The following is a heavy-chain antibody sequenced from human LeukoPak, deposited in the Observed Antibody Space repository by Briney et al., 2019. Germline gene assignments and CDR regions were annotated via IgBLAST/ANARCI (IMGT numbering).Heavy chain of an antibody. CDR3: AKDQRPDSGYDIDY. D-gene: IGHD5-12*01. V-gene: IGHV3-23*01. J-gene: IGHJ4*02. CDR1: GFTFSTYS. Sequence: GGSLRLSCAASGFTFSTYSMSWVRQAPRKGLEWVSVIYGRGDTTNYADSVKGRLTISRDNSKNMLYLQMHGLRAEDTAVYYCAKDQRPDSGYDIDYWGQGTLVTVSS. CDR2: IYGRGDTT.